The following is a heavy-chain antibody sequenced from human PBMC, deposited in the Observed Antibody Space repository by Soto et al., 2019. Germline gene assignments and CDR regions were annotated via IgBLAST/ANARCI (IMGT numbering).Heavy chain of an antibody. CDR1: GGSISSGIYY. V-gene: IGHV4-30-4*01. D-gene: IGHD2-15*01. CDR3: ATMGTPATGLYFFDY. J-gene: IGHJ4*02. CDR2: ISYSGST. Sequence: QVQLQDSGPGLVKPSQTLSLTCTVSGGSISSGIYYWSWIRQPPGKGLEWIGFISYSGSTYYSTSLKSRVTISVDTSKSQFSLNLSFVTAADTAVYYCATMGTPATGLYFFDYWGQGSLVTVSS.